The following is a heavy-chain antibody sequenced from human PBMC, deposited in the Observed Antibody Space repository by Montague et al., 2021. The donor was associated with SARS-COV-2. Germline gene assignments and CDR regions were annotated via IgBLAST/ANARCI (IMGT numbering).Heavy chain of an antibody. CDR1: GGSFSGYY. Sequence: ETLSLTCAVYGGSFSGYYWTWIRQSPGKGLEWIAEINHSGTTNYNFNPSLRSRVTISVDMSKSQFSLKLSSVTAADTGVYYCARWDPQTLTLIGLRGKSASDYWGQGTLVTVSS. CDR2: INHSGTT. V-gene: IGHV4-34*01. J-gene: IGHJ4*02. D-gene: IGHD4-23*01. CDR3: ARWDPQTLTLIGLRGKSASDY.